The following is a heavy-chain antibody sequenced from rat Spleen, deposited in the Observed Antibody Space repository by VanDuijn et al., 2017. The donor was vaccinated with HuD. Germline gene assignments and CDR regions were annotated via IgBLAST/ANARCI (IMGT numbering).Heavy chain of an antibody. J-gene: IGHJ2*01. CDR2: ISPSGRNT. Sequence: EVQLVESGGGLVQPGNSLKLSCAASGFTFSDYAMTWVRQSPKKGLEWVATISPSGRNTYYRDSVKGRFTVSRDNAKSTLYLQMDSLRSEDTATYYCARREQLGGYFDYWGQGVMVTVSS. CDR1: GFTFSDYA. CDR3: ARREQLGGYFDY. D-gene: IGHD1-10*01. V-gene: IGHV5S23*01.